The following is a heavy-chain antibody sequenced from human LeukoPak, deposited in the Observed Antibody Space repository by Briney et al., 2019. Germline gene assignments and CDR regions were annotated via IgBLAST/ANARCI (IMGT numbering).Heavy chain of an antibody. J-gene: IGHJ3*02. CDR3: ARNVSRGEPGGAFDI. V-gene: IGHV4-39*01. CDR1: GGAIGGRRDY. CDR2: IYYSGST. D-gene: IGHD3-16*01. Sequence: SETLSLTCTVSGGAIGGRRDYRGWIRQPPGKGLEWIASIYYSGSTHYNPSLKSRVTISVDTSRNQFSLELRTATAADSAIYYCARNVSRGEPGGAFDIWGQGTMVTVSS.